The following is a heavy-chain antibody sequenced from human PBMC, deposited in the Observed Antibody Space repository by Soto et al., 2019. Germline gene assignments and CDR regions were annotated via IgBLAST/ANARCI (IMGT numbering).Heavy chain of an antibody. CDR1: GAALNSGNYY. J-gene: IGHJ5*02. D-gene: IGHD2-21*01. CDR3: ARLRIATNNYKWFDP. CDR2: IYVTGAV. Sequence: SETLSLTCSVSGAALNSGNYYWSWIRQVPGKGPEWIGHIYVTGAVDYNPSLRDRITISQDTSERQFSLNLRLVTAADTAVYYCARLRIATNNYKWFDPWGQGTLVTVSS. V-gene: IGHV4-31*03.